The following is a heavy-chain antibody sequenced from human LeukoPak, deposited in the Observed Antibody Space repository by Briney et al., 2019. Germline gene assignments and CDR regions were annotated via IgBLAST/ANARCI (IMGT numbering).Heavy chain of an antibody. Sequence: RASEKVSCKASGYTFTSYYMHWVRQAPGQGLEWMGWINPNSGGTNYAQKFQGRVTMTRDTSISTAYMELSRLRSDDTAVYYCARDAVGATAILSPWGQGTLVTVSS. D-gene: IGHD1-26*01. CDR2: INPNSGGT. J-gene: IGHJ5*02. V-gene: IGHV1-2*02. CDR3: ARDAVGATAILSP. CDR1: GYTFTSYY.